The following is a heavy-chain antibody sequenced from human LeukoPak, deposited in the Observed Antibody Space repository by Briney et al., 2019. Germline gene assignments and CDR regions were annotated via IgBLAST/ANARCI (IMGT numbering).Heavy chain of an antibody. CDR2: INPSGGST. CDR1: GYTFTSYY. V-gene: IGHV1-46*01. Sequence: VASVKVSCKASGYTFTSYYMHWVRQAPGQGLEWMGIINPSGGSTSYAQKFQGRVTMTTDTSTSTAYMELRSLRSDDTAVYYCARDYDFSAGYWGQGTLVTVSS. CDR3: ARDYDFSAGY. D-gene: IGHD3-3*01. J-gene: IGHJ4*02.